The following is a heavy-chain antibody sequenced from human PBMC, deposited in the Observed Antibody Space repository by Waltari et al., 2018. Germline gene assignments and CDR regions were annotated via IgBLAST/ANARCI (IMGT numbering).Heavy chain of an antibody. V-gene: IGHV4-38-2*01. CDR1: GYSMRSGFH. CDR2: IYHGGRP. Sequence: QVQLRESGPGLVKPSETLSLTCHVSGYSMRSGFHWGWIRQPPGKGLEWICSIYHGGRPYYSPSLQGRVFVDLDTSQNEFSLNVVSLSASDTAMYYCARHSADGVDFWGQGILVTVAS. CDR3: ARHSADGVDF. D-gene: IGHD4-4*01. J-gene: IGHJ4*02.